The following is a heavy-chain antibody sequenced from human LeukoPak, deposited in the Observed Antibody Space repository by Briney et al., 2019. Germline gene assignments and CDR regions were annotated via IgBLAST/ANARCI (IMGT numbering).Heavy chain of an antibody. CDR1: GFTFSSYG. CDR3: ASESLQTTVTTRAWFDP. V-gene: IGHV3-30*02. Sequence: GGSLRLSCAASGFTFSSYGMHWVRQAPGKGLEWVAFIRYDGSNKYYADSVKGRFTISGDNSKNTLYLQMNSLRAEDTAVYYCASESLQTTVTTRAWFDPWGQGTLVTVSS. D-gene: IGHD4-11*01. CDR2: IRYDGSNK. J-gene: IGHJ5*02.